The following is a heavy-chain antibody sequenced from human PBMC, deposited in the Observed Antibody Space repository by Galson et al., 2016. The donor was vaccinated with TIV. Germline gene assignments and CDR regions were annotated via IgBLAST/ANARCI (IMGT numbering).Heavy chain of an antibody. CDR1: GFSVSSVEVG. V-gene: IGHV2-5*02. Sequence: PALVKPTQTLTLTCTVSGFSVSSVEVGVGWFRQTPGKAPEWLALIFWDDDRRYSPSLKTRLTISKDTSKNQVVLIVTDMDPVDTATYFCAHKKYCGYSSCHSDFWGPGTLVTVSS. CDR2: IFWDDDR. J-gene: IGHJ4*02. CDR3: AHKKYCGYSSCHSDF. D-gene: IGHD5-12*01.